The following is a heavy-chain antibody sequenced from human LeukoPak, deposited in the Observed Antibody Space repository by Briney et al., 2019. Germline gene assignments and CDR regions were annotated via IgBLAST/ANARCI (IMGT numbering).Heavy chain of an antibody. V-gene: IGHV1-69*01. D-gene: IGHD3-9*01. CDR3: ARAVVLNYDILTGYYNGFDY. CDR1: GGTFSSYA. Sequence: ASVKVSCKASGGTFSSYAISWVRQAPGQGLEWMGGIIPIFGTANYAQKFQGRVTITADESTSTAYMELSSLRSEDTAVYYCARAVVLNYDILTGYYNGFDYWGQGTLVTVSS. J-gene: IGHJ4*02. CDR2: IIPIFGTA.